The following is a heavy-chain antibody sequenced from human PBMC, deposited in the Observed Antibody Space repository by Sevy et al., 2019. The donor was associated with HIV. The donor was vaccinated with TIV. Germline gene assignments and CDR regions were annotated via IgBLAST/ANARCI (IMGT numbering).Heavy chain of an antibody. CDR3: AKDLCSGGSCYSLDY. V-gene: IGHV3-30*18. J-gene: IGHJ4*02. CDR1: GFTFSSYG. D-gene: IGHD2-15*01. CDR2: ISHDGSNQ. Sequence: GGSLRLSCAASGFTFSSYGMHWVRQAPGKGLEGVAVISHDGSNQYYADSVKGRLTISSDNSKNTLYLQMNSMSAEDTAVYYCAKDLCSGGSCYSLDYWGQGTLVTVSS.